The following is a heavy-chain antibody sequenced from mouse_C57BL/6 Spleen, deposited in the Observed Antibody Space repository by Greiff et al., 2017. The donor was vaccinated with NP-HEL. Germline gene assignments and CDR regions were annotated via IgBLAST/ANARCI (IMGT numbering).Heavy chain of an antibody. V-gene: IGHV5-6*01. Sequence: DVHLVESGGDLVKPGGSLKLSCAASGFTFSSYGMSWVRQTPDKRLEWVATISSGGSYTYYPDSVKGRFTISRDNAKNTLYLQMSSLKSEDTAMYYCARRRLRRYFDVWGTGTTVTVSS. CDR2: ISSGGSYT. CDR3: ARRRLRRYFDV. D-gene: IGHD2-4*01. J-gene: IGHJ1*03. CDR1: GFTFSSYG.